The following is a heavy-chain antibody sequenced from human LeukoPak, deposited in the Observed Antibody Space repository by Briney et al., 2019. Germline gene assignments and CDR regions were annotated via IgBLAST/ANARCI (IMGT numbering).Heavy chain of an antibody. D-gene: IGHD2-15*01. CDR1: GYTFTSFG. J-gene: IGHJ6*03. CDR2: IIPIFGTA. Sequence: GASVKVSCKASGYTFTSFGITWVRQAPGQRLEWMGGIIPIFGTANYAQKFQGRVTITADESTSTAYMELSSLRSEDTAVYYCARGYCSGGSCYSSYYYSYMDVWGKGTTVTVSS. CDR3: ARGYCSGGSCYSSYYYSYMDV. V-gene: IGHV1-69*13.